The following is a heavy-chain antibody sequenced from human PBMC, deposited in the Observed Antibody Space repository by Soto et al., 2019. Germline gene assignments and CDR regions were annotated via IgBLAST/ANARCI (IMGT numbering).Heavy chain of an antibody. CDR2: SNAGNSYT. J-gene: IGHJ6*02. D-gene: IGHD3-16*01. Sequence: ASVKVSCKASGYTFTTYSMHWVRQAPGHRLEWMGWSNAGNSYTQYSQDFQGRVTITRDTSASTAYMELSSLRSEDMAVYYCARDGGSGMDVWGQGTTVTVSS. V-gene: IGHV1-3*02. CDR1: GYTFTTYS. CDR3: ARDGGSGMDV.